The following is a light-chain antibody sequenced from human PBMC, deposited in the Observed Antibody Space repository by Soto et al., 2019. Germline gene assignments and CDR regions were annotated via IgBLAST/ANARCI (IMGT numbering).Light chain of an antibody. CDR2: YDS. CDR3: QVWDSSSDHPV. J-gene: IGLJ2*01. V-gene: IGLV3-21*04. Sequence: SYELTQPPSVSGAPGKTARITCGGNNIGRKSVHWYQQKPGQAPVLVIYYDSDRPSGIPERFSGSNSGNTATLTISRVEAGDEADYYCQVWDSSSDHPVFGGGTQLTV. CDR1: NIGRKS.